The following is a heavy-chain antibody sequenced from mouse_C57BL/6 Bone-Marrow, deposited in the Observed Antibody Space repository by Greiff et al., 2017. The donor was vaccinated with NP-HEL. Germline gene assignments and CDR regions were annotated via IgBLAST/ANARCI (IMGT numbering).Heavy chain of an antibody. CDR2: IDPSDSYT. CDR1: GYTFTSYW. Sequence: QVQLKQPGAELVRPGTSVKLSCKASGYTFTSYWMHWVKQRPGQGLEWIGVIDPSDSYTNYNQKFKGKATLTVDTSSSTAYMQLSSLTSEDSAVYYCASKGYFDVWGTGTTGTVSS. J-gene: IGHJ1*03. V-gene: IGHV1-59*01. CDR3: ASKGYFDV.